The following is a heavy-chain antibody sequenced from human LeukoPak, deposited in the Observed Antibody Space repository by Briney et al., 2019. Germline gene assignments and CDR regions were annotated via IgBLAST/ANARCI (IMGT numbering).Heavy chain of an antibody. CDR1: GFTFSNAW. CDR3: AKGVVRGTNWLDP. V-gene: IGHV3-15*01. D-gene: IGHD3-10*01. J-gene: IGHJ5*02. CDR2: IKSKTDGGTT. Sequence: GGSLRLSCAASGFTFSNAWMSWVRQAPGKGLEWVGRIKSKTDGGTTDYAAPVKGRFTISRDDSKNTLYLQMNSLRAEDTAVYYCAKGVVRGTNWLDPWGQGTLVTVSS.